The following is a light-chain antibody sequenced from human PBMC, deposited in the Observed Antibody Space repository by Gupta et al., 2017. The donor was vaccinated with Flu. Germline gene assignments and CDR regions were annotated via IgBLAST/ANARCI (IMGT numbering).Light chain of an antibody. Sequence: IVLTPRPLSLSATPGQPASISCKSSQRLLHSDGKTYLFWYLQKEGQAPQLLIYEVSNRGSGVPERISGSGSGTDFTLKISRVEAEDVGIYYCQQSIKFPFTFGRGTKVEIK. V-gene: IGKV2D-29*01. CDR2: EVS. J-gene: IGKJ1*01. CDR3: QQSIKFPFT. CDR1: QRLLHSDGKTY.